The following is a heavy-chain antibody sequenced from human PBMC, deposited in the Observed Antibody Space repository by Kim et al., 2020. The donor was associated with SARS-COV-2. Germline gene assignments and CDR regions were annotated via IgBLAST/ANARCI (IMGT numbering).Heavy chain of an antibody. Sequence: SETLSLTCTVSGGSISSYYWSWIRQPPGKGLEWIGYNYYSGSTNYNPSLKSRVTISVDTSKNQFSLKLSSVTAADTDVYYCARVRRSTSVGVVNWFDHWGQGTRVAVSS. J-gene: IGHJ5*02. CDR1: GGSISSYY. V-gene: IGHV4-59*01. CDR2: NYYSGST. CDR3: ARVRRSTSVGVVNWFDH. D-gene: IGHD3-3*01.